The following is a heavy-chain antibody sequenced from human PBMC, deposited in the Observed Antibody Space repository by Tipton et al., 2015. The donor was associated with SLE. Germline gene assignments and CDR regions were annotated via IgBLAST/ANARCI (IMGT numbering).Heavy chain of an antibody. D-gene: IGHD6-6*01. CDR3: AREGAYSSSPGNAFDI. J-gene: IGHJ3*02. V-gene: IGHV3-30*04. Sequence: LSLTCAASGFTFRSYAMHWVRQAPGKGLEGGAVISYDGSNKYYADSVKGRFTISRDNSKNTLYLQMNSLRAEDTAVYYCAREGAYSSSPGNAFDIWGQGTMVTVSS. CDR1: GFTFRSYA. CDR2: ISYDGSNK.